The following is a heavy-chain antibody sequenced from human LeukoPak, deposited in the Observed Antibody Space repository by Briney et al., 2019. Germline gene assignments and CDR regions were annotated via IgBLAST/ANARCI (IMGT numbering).Heavy chain of an antibody. CDR2: INHSGST. V-gene: IGHV4-34*01. D-gene: IGHD5-18*01. CDR3: ARGDTADLFGWFDP. J-gene: IGHJ5*02. Sequence: SETLSLTCAVYGGSFSGYYWSWIRQPPGKGLEWIGEINHSGSTNYNPSLKSRVTISVDTSKNQFSLKLSSVTAADAAVYYCARGDTADLFGWFDPWGQGTLVTVSS. CDR1: GGSFSGYY.